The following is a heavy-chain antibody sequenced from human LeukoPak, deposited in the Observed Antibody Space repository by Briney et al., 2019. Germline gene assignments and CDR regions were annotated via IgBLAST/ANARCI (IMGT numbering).Heavy chain of an antibody. CDR3: ARSRAEKVPVWGSYRHHDAFDL. CDR2: IYPGDSDT. J-gene: IGHJ3*01. Sequence: GESLKISCNGSGYSFPNYWIGWVRQMPGKGLEWMGIIYPGDSDTTYKPSFQGHITVSADMSISTAYLQWSSLKASDTAMYYCARSRAEKVPVWGSYRHHDAFDLWGQGTRVTVSS. D-gene: IGHD3-16*02. V-gene: IGHV5-51*01. CDR1: GYSFPNYW.